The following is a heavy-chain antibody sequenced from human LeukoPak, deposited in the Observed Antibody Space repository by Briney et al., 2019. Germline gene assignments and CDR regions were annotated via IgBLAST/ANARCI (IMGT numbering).Heavy chain of an antibody. J-gene: IGHJ4*02. CDR3: ARAEAVSYDSSGYYFDY. V-gene: IGHV1-69*01. CDR2: IIPIFGTA. CDR1: GFAFSSYA. Sequence: GGSLRLSCAASGFAFSSYAISWVRQAPGQGLEWMGGIIPIFGTANYAQKFQGRVTITADESTRTAYMELSSLRSEDTAVYYCARAEAVSYDSSGYYFDYWGQGTLVTVSS. D-gene: IGHD3-22*01.